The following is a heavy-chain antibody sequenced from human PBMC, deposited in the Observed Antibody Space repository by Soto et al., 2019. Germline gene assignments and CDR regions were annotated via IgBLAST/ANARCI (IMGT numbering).Heavy chain of an antibody. V-gene: IGHV4-31*03. D-gene: IGHD3-3*01. CDR3: AWHRGWNGYYLSFDS. J-gene: IGHJ4*02. CDR1: GGSINSGGYY. CDR2: MYYSGST. Sequence: SETLSLTCTVSGGSINSGGYYWSWIRQHPGKGLEWIGYMYYSGSTQYNPSLRSRVTMSVDTSKNQFSLKLSSVTAADTAVYYCAWHRGWNGYYLSFDSWGQGSLVTVSS.